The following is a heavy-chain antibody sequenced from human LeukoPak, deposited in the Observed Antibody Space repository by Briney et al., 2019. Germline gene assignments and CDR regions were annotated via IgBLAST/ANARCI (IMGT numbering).Heavy chain of an antibody. CDR2: INHSGST. J-gene: IGHJ4*02. V-gene: IGHV4-34*01. CDR1: GGSFSGYY. D-gene: IGHD1-26*01. Sequence: PSETLSLTCAVYGGSFSGYYWSWLRQPPGKGLEWIGEINHSGSTNYNPSLKSRVTISVDTSKNQFSLKLSSVTAADTAVYYCASRGRSGSSTRWGQGTLVTVSS. CDR3: ASRGRSGSSTR.